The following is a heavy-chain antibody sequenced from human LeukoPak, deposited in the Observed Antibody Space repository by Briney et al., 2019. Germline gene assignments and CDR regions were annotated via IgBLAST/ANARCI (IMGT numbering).Heavy chain of an antibody. Sequence: GGSLRLSCAASGLSFSSYWMNWVRQAPGKGLEWVANIKEDGSAKSYVDSVKGRFTISRDNAKNSLYLQMNSLRVEDTAVYYCARDYDYFSGHNLDAYDIWGQGTTVIVSS. CDR1: GLSFSSYW. CDR3: ARDYDYFSGHNLDAYDI. D-gene: IGHD2-15*01. CDR2: IKEDGSAK. J-gene: IGHJ3*02. V-gene: IGHV3-7*01.